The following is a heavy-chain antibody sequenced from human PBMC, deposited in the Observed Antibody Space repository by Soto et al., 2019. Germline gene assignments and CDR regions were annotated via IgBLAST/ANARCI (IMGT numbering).Heavy chain of an antibody. CDR3: ARSRTHYDSSEDLDY. Sequence: ASVKVSCKAFGYTFNSHGISWVRQAPGQGLEWMGWINSYNGHTNYAQKLQGRVTMTTDTSASTAYLELRSLRSDDTAVYYCARSRTHYDSSEDLDYWGQGTLVTVSS. V-gene: IGHV1-18*04. CDR2: INSYNGHT. J-gene: IGHJ4*02. D-gene: IGHD3-22*01. CDR1: GYTFNSHG.